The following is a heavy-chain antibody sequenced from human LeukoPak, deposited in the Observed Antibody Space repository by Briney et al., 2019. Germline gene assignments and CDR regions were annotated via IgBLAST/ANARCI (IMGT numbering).Heavy chain of an antibody. D-gene: IGHD5-18*01. CDR2: MSFDVRNT. Sequence: GGSLGLSCAASGFTLSSYAIHWVRQAPGKGLEWVAVMSFDVRNTYYSESVKGRFTITRDNFRNTLYLQMNSLRTEDTAVYYCAFLEGYSYGTGSSYGTDVWGQGTAVTVS. J-gene: IGHJ6*02. CDR1: GFTLSSYA. CDR3: AFLEGYSYGTGSSYGTDV. V-gene: IGHV3-30*03.